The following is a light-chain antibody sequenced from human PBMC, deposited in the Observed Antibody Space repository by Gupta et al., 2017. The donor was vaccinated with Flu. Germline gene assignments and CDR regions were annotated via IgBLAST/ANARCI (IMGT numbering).Light chain of an antibody. V-gene: IGKV1-39*01. Sequence: DVQMTQSPSSLSASLGDRVTITCRASEYINNYLNWYQQKPGKAPQLLMYTASSLQCGVPSRFSGSGSGTDFTLTISSLQTEDFATYFCQQSYSTPRTFGQGTKVEIK. CDR3: QQSYSTPRT. CDR1: EYINNY. J-gene: IGKJ1*01. CDR2: TAS.